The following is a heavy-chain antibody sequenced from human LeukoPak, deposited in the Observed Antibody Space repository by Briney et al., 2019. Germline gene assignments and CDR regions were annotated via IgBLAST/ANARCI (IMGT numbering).Heavy chain of an antibody. CDR2: IFHTGST. D-gene: IGHD3-10*01. V-gene: IGHV4-30-2*01. J-gene: IGHJ5*02. Sequence: SQTLSLTCVVSGDSISSGAYSWSWIRQPPGKGLEWIRYIFHTGSTFYKPSLKSRLTISVDNSKNQFSLRLSSVTAADTAVYYCARELWFANAPGSWLDPWGQGTLVTVSS. CDR1: GDSISSGAYS. CDR3: ARELWFANAPGSWLDP.